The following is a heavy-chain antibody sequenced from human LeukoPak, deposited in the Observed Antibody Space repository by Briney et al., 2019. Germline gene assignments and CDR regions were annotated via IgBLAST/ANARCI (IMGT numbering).Heavy chain of an antibody. J-gene: IGHJ4*02. V-gene: IGHV4-39*07. Sequence: SETLSLTCTVSGGSISSSSYYWGWIRQPPGKGLEWIGSIYYSGSTYYNPSLKSRVTISVDTSKNQFSLKLSSVTAADTAVYYCAGSSGYYPPGYWGQGTLVTVSS. CDR3: AGSSGYYPPGY. CDR1: GGSISSSSYY. CDR2: IYYSGST. D-gene: IGHD3-22*01.